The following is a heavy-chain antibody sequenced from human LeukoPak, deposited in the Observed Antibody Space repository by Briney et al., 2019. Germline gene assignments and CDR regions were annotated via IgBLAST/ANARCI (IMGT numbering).Heavy chain of an antibody. CDR1: GGSISSSSYY. Sequence: PSETLSLTCTVSGGSISSSSYYWGWIRQPPGKGLEWIGSIYYSGSTYYNPSLKSRVTISVDTSKNQFSLKLSSVTAADTAVYYCARGPEGAMVRGDYYFDYWGQGTLVTVSS. J-gene: IGHJ4*02. D-gene: IGHD3-10*01. CDR2: IYYSGST. V-gene: IGHV4-39*07. CDR3: ARGPEGAMVRGDYYFDY.